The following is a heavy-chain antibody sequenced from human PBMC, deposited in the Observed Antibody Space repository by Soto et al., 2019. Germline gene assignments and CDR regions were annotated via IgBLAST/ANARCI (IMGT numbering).Heavy chain of an antibody. CDR3: AREERGFMVGY. V-gene: IGHV3-30-3*01. CDR2: ISYDGSDQ. J-gene: IGHJ4*02. Sequence: QVQLVESGGGVVQPGRSLRLSCAASGFTFSHYAMHWVRQAPGKGLEWVALISYDGSDQYYADSVRGRFTISRDYSKNTLDLQMNSLRPEDTAVYYCAREERGFMVGYWGLGTLVTVSS. CDR1: GFTFSHYA. D-gene: IGHD1-26*01.